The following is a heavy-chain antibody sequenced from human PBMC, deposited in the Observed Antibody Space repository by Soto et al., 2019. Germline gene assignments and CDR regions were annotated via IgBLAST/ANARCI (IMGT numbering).Heavy chain of an antibody. CDR2: INHTGGT. J-gene: IGHJ5*02. CDR3: ATRITVFGLLIPPFDP. V-gene: IGHV4-34*01. Sequence: PSETLSLTGAVYGGSVNGYYWNWIRRPPGKGLEWIGEINHTGGTHYTPSLKSRVTMSVDTSKNQFSLRLSSVTAADTAIYYCATRITVFGLLIPPFDPWGQGTQVTVS. D-gene: IGHD3-3*01. CDR1: GGSVNGYY.